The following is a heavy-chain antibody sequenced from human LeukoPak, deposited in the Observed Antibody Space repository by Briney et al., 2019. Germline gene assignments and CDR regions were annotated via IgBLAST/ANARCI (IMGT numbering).Heavy chain of an antibody. CDR1: GFSFSSYA. V-gene: IGHV3-30-3*01. CDR3: AREGGSSSGAFDY. CDR2: ISYDGSNK. D-gene: IGHD3-22*01. J-gene: IGHJ4*02. Sequence: PGRSLRLSCAASGFSFSSYAMHWVRQAPGKGLEWVAVISYDGSNKYYADSVKGRFTISRDNSKNTLYLQMNSLRAEDTAVYYCAREGGSSSGAFDYWGQGTLVTVSS.